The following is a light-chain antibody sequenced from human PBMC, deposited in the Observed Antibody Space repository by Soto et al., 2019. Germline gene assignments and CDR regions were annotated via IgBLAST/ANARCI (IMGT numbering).Light chain of an antibody. CDR3: QQSYTTPLT. V-gene: IGKV1-39*01. J-gene: IGKJ4*01. CDR1: QSITTY. CDR2: AAS. Sequence: DIQMTQSPSSLSASVGDRVTITCRASQSITTYLNWFQQQPGKAPKLLIYAASRLQSGVPSRFTGSGFGTEFTLTISSLQPGDFATYYCQQSYTTPLTFGGGTKVEIK.